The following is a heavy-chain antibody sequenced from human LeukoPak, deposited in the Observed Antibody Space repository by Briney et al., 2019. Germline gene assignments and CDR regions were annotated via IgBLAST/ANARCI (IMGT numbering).Heavy chain of an antibody. J-gene: IGHJ3*01. CDR2: IFHSGSI. D-gene: IGHD3-22*01. Sequence: SESLSLPCAVSGYSITRGYYGGGVRQSPGWGLEWIGTIFHSGSIYYNPSLQSRVTLSVDNSKNQFSLTLRSLTAADTAVYYCARMGVSYYYDSSTYLPLAFHVWGQGTMVTVST. CDR3: ARMGVSYYYDSSTYLPLAFHV. V-gene: IGHV4-38-2*01. CDR1: GYSITRGYY.